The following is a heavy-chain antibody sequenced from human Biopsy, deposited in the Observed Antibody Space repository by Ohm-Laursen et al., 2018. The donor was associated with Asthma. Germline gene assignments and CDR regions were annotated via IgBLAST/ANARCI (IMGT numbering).Heavy chain of an antibody. CDR2: INPSGGST. Sequence: ASVKVSCKASGYTFTSYYIHWVRQAPGQGLEWMGIINPSGGSTSYPQKFQGRVTMTRDTSTSTVYVELSSLSSEDTAVYYCARAFVESAAFDYWGQGTLVTVSS. D-gene: IGHD2/OR15-2a*01. J-gene: IGHJ4*02. CDR1: GYTFTSYY. CDR3: ARAFVESAAFDY. V-gene: IGHV1-46*01.